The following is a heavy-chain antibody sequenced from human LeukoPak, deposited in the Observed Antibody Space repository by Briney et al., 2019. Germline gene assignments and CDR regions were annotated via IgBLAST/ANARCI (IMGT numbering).Heavy chain of an antibody. CDR1: RDSVSSNSAA. V-gene: IGHV6-1*01. CDR2: TFYRSKWYN. CDR3: ARETSFRYYDIWSGWDY. D-gene: IGHD3-3*01. J-gene: IGHJ4*02. Sequence: SQTLSLTCAISRDSVSSNSAAWNWIRQSPSRGLEWLGRTFYRSKWYNDYAVSVKSRITINPDTSKNQVSLQLNSVTPEDTAVYYCARETSFRYYDIWSGWDYWGQGTLVTVSS.